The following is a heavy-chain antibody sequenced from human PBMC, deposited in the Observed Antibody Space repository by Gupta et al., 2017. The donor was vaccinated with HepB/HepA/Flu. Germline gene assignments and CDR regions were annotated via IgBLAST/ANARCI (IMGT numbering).Heavy chain of an antibody. CDR3: ARPDGSGSYFGSMNV. Sequence: DVQLVESGGGLVQPGGSLRLPCEASGFTFSDYYMDWVRQAPGKGLEWVGRIRNKINSYTTEYAASVKGRFTISRDDSKNSVYLQVNSLKTEDTAVYYCARPDGSGSYFGSMNVWGQGTTVTVSS. CDR2: IRNKINSYTT. V-gene: IGHV3-72*01. CDR1: GFTFSDYY. J-gene: IGHJ6*02. D-gene: IGHD3-10*01.